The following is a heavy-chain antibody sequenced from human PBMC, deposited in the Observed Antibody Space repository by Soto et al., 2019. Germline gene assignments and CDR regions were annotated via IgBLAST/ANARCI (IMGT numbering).Heavy chain of an antibody. CDR1: GGSISSGGYY. Sequence: SATLSLTCTVSGGSISSGGYYWSWIRQHPGKGLEWIGYIYYSGSTYYNPSLNSRVTISVDTSKNQFSLKLSSVTAADTAVYYCARDSTLRGRCDIWGQGTMVTVSS. CDR2: IYYSGST. D-gene: IGHD2-21*02. J-gene: IGHJ3*02. V-gene: IGHV4-31*03. CDR3: ARDSTLRGRCDI.